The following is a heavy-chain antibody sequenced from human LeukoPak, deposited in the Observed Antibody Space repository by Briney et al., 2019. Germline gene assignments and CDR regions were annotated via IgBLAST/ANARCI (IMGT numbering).Heavy chain of an antibody. V-gene: IGHV1-46*01. CDR3: ARVKSDYGSGSYYNPNSPFDY. D-gene: IGHD3-10*01. CDR1: GYTFTSYY. CDR2: INPSGGST. Sequence: ASVKVSCKASGYTFTSYYMHWVRQAPGQGLEWMGIINPSGGSTSYAQKFQGRVTMARDTSTSTVYMELSSLRSEDTAVYYCARVKSDYGSGSYYNPNSPFDYWGQGTLVTVSS. J-gene: IGHJ4*02.